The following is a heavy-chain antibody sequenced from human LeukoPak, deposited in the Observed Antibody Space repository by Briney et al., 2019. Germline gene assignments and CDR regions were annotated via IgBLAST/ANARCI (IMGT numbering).Heavy chain of an antibody. Sequence: GGSLRLSCAASGFTFSSYAMSWVRQAPGKGLEWVSAISGSGGSTYYADSVKGRFTISRDNSKNTLYLQMNSLRAEDTAVYYCAREGGGGSYYRPGFGGDLYYFDYWGQGTLVTVSS. CDR2: ISGSGGST. CDR3: AREGGGGSYYRPGFGGDLYYFDY. J-gene: IGHJ4*02. CDR1: GFTFSSYA. D-gene: IGHD1-26*01. V-gene: IGHV3-23*01.